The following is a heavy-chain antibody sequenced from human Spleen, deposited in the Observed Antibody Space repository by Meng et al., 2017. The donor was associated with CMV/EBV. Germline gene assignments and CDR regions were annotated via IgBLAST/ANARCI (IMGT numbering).Heavy chain of an antibody. D-gene: IGHD1-26*01. CDR1: GSWFNRFY. CDR3: TRRPLGSTRPFDF. V-gene: IGHV1-2*06. CDR2: INPKSGDK. J-gene: IGHJ4*02. Sequence: KTSGSWFNRFYIVWGRQARRQGLEWMGHINPKSGDKKYAQRFAGRVTMTRDTSIATVYMELSSLRSDDTAFYYCTRRPLGSTRPFDFWGQGTLVTVSS.